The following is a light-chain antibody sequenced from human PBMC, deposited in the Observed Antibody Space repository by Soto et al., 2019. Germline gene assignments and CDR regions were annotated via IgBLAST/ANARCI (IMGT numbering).Light chain of an antibody. Sequence: EILLTQSPFTLSVSLWETATLSCRASQFVSSNLAWYQQKPGQAPRLLIYGASTRATGIPARFSGSGSGTEFTLTISNLQSEDFAVYFCQQYHNWPPITFGQGTRLEIK. J-gene: IGKJ5*01. CDR1: QFVSSN. V-gene: IGKV3D-15*01. CDR2: GAS. CDR3: QQYHNWPPIT.